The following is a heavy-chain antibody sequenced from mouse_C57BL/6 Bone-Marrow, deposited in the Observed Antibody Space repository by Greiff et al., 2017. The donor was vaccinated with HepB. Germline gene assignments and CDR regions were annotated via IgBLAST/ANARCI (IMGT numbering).Heavy chain of an antibody. V-gene: IGHV1-85*01. D-gene: IGHD1-1*01. CDR3: ARWDYYGSSYYFDY. CDR2: IYPRDGST. Sequence: VKLMESGPELVKPGASVKLSCKASGYTFTSYDINWVKQRPGQGLEWIGWIYPRDGSTKYNEKFKGKATLTVDTSSSTAYMELHSLTSEDSAVYFCARWDYYGSSYYFDYWGQGTTLTVSS. J-gene: IGHJ2*01. CDR1: GYTFTSYD.